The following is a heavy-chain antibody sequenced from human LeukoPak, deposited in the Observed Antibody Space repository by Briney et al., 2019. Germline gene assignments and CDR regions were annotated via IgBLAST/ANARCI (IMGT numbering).Heavy chain of an antibody. J-gene: IGHJ3*02. D-gene: IGHD3-10*01. CDR3: AKWSGRDYGSGSGAFDI. Sequence: TGGSLRLSCEASGFAFSSHGMSWVRQAPGKGLEWVSFISGGDGSSYYADSVKGRFTISRDNSKNTLYLQVNSLRAEDTAVYYCAKWSGRDYGSGSGAFDIWGQGTMVTVSS. V-gene: IGHV3-23*01. CDR2: ISGGDGSS. CDR1: GFAFSSHG.